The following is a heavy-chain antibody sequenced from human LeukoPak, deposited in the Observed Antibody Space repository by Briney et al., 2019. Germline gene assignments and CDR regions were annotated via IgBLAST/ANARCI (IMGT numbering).Heavy chain of an antibody. CDR1: GFTFSSYG. CDR2: ISGSGGSI. V-gene: IGHV3-23*01. D-gene: IGHD1-26*01. Sequence: PGGSLRLSCAASGFTFSSYGMSWVRQAPGKGLEWVSAISGSGGSIYYADSVKGRFTISRDNAKNSLYLQMNSLRAEDTAVYYCARVEGGATRYYFDYWGQGTLVTVSS. CDR3: ARVEGGATRYYFDY. J-gene: IGHJ4*02.